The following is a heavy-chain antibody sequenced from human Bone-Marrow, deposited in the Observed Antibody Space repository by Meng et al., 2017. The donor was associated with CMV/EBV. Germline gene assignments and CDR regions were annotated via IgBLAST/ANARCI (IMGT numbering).Heavy chain of an antibody. CDR3: VKDVIQSGDGMDV. V-gene: IGHV3-23*01. J-gene: IGHJ6*02. Sequence: GESLKISCAASGFTFSSYAMSWVRQAPGKGLEWVSAISGSGGSTYYADSVKGRFTISRDNAKNSLYLQMNSLRAEDTALYYCVKDVIQSGDGMDVWGQGTTVTVSS. D-gene: IGHD2-21*01. CDR1: GFTFSSYA. CDR2: ISGSGGST.